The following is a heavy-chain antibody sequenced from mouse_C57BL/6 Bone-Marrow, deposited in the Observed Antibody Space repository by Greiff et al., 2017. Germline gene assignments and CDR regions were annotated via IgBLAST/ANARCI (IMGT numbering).Heavy chain of an antibody. Sequence: QVQLKQPGAELVMPGASVKLSCTASGFTFTSYWMHWVKQRPGQGLEWIGEIDPSDSYTNYNQKFKGKSTLTVDKSSSTAYLQLSSLTSEDSAVYNGARSGGIHWYFDVWGTGTTVTVSS. CDR3: ARSGGIHWYFDV. CDR2: IDPSDSYT. J-gene: IGHJ1*03. CDR1: GFTFTSYW. V-gene: IGHV1-69*01. D-gene: IGHD3-1*01.